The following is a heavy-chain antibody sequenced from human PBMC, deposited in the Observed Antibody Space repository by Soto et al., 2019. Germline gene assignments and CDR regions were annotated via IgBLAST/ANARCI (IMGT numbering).Heavy chain of an antibody. D-gene: IGHD3-3*01. Sequence: GGSLRLSCAASGFRFSDYSMNWVRQAPGRGLEWVSYISSSSFTIHYADSVEGRFAISRDNAKNSLYLQMNSLRVEDTAVYYWARDYNVFWSGHFDYGGQGALVTVSS. V-gene: IGHV3-48*01. CDR3: ARDYNVFWSGHFDY. CDR2: ISSSSFTI. J-gene: IGHJ4*02. CDR1: GFRFSDYS.